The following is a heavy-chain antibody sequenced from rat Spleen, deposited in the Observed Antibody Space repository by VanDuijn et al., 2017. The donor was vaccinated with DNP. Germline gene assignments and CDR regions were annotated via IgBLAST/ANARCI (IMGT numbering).Heavy chain of an antibody. CDR1: GFTFSNYG. J-gene: IGHJ2*01. V-gene: IGHV5-22*01. CDR2: ISYEGSST. CDR3: ASHLMYTTGPFDY. Sequence: EVQLVESGGGLVQPGRSLRLSCAASGFTFSNYGLAWVRQTPTKGLEWVTSISYEGSSTYYGDSVKGRFTISRDNAKSTLYLQMNSLRSEDTATYYCASHLMYTTGPFDYWGQGVMVTVSS. D-gene: IGHD1-6*01.